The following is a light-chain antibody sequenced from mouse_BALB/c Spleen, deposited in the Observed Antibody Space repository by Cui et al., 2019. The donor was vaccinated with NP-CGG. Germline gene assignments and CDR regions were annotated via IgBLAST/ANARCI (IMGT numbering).Light chain of an antibody. CDR1: TGAVTTSNY. J-gene: IGLJ1*01. CDR3: ALWYSNHWV. Sequence: QSFVTQQPAPNTSPGETVTLTCRSSTGAVTTSNYANWVQEKPDHLFTGLIGGTNNRAPGVPARFSGSLIGDKAALTITGAQTEDEAIYFCALWYSNHWVFGGGTKLTVL. V-gene: IGLV1*01. CDR2: GTN.